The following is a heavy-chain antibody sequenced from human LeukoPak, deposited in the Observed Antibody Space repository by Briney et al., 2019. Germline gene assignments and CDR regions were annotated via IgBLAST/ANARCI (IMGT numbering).Heavy chain of an antibody. Sequence: PSETLSLTCTVSGGSISSYYWSWIRQPPGKGLEWIGYIYYSGSTNYNPSLKSRVTISVDTSKNQFSLKLSSVTAADTAVYYCARNYGYSYGPGFDYWGQGTLVTVSS. CDR1: GGSISSYY. CDR2: IYYSGST. V-gene: IGHV4-59*08. D-gene: IGHD5-18*01. CDR3: ARNYGYSYGPGFDY. J-gene: IGHJ4*02.